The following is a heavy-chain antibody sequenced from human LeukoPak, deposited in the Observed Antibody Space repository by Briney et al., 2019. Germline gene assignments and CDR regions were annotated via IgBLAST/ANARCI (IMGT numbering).Heavy chain of an antibody. CDR1: GYTFTSYG. CDR3: ARYRSSWYSVDY. Sequence: GASVKVSCKASGYTFTSYGISWVRQAPGQGLEWMGWISAYNGNTNYAQKLQGRVTMTTDTSTSTAYMELSSLRSEDTAVYYCARYRSSWYSVDYWGQGTLVTVSS. D-gene: IGHD6-13*01. J-gene: IGHJ4*02. V-gene: IGHV1-18*01. CDR2: ISAYNGNT.